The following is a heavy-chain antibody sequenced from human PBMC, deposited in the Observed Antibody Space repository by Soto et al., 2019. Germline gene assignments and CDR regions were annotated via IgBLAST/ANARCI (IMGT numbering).Heavy chain of an antibody. J-gene: IGHJ4*02. Sequence: QVQLQESGPGLVKPSETLSLTCTVSGGSISSYYWSWIRQPPGTGLEWIGYIDYSGSTNYTPSLKSRVTISVDTSKNQFSLKPSSVTAADTAVSYCTSRYGGTLDYWGQGTLVTVSS. CDR3: TSRYGGTLDY. V-gene: IGHV4-59*08. D-gene: IGHD4-17*01. CDR1: GGSISSYY. CDR2: IDYSGST.